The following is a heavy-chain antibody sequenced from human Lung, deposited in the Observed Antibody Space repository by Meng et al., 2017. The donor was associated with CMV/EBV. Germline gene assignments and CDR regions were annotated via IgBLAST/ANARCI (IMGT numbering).Heavy chain of an antibody. V-gene: IGHV3-48*04. D-gene: IGHD1-26*01. J-gene: IGHJ6*02. CDR3: ATIAKSGSYSHSYYDGMDD. Sequence: GESLKISCAASGFTFSSYSMNWVRQAPGKGLEWVSYISSSSSTIYYADSVKGRFTISRDNAKNSRYLQMNRLRAEDTAVYDCATIAKSGSYSHSYYDGMDDWGQGTLVTVSS. CDR1: GFTFSSYS. CDR2: ISSSSSTI.